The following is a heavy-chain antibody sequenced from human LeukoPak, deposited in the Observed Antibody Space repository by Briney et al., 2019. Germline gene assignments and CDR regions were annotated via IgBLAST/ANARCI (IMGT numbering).Heavy chain of an antibody. J-gene: IGHJ4*02. CDR1: GYSISSGYY. CDR3: ASLLPDRIDY. CDR2: IYHSGTT. Sequence: PSETLSLTCTVSGYSISSGYYWGWIRQPPGKGLEWIGSIYHSGTTYFNPSLKSRVTISVDTSKNQFSLKLSSVTAADTAVYYCASLLPDRIDYWGQGTLVTVSS. V-gene: IGHV4-38-2*02.